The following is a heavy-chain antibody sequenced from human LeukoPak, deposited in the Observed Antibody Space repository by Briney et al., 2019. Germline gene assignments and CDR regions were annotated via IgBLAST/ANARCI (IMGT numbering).Heavy chain of an antibody. Sequence: LSLTCAVYGGSFSDYYMSWIRQAPGKGLEWVSYISGSSTTIYYADSVKGRFTISRDNAKNSLYLQMNSLRAEDTAVYYCARGGFIRLRGKFDYWGQGTLVTVSS. D-gene: IGHD5-12*01. J-gene: IGHJ4*02. V-gene: IGHV3-11*01. CDR2: ISGSSTTI. CDR3: ARGGFIRLRGKFDY. CDR1: GGSFSDYY.